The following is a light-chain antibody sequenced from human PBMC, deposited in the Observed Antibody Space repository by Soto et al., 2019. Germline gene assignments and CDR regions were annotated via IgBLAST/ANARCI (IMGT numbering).Light chain of an antibody. CDR2: GVS. CDR1: QSVDSTF. V-gene: IGKV3-20*01. J-gene: IGKJ1*01. CDR3: QQYMSSVT. Sequence: EFVLTQSPGSLSMSPGERVTLSCRASQSVDSTFFAWYQKKPGQAPRLLMYGVSKRATGIPDRFSGSGSGTDFTLTITRLEPEDFAVYYCQQYMSSVTFGQGTRVEIK.